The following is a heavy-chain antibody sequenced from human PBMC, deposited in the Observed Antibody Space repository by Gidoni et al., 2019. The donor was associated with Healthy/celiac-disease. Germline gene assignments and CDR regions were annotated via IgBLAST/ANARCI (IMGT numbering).Heavy chain of an antibody. V-gene: IGHV5-51*01. D-gene: IGHD3-10*01. Sequence: EVQLVQSGAEVQKPGESLKISCKGSGYSFTSYCIGWGRQMPGKGLEWMGIIYPGDSDTRYSPSFQGQVTISADKSISTAYLQWSSLKASDTAMYYCARLGLLWFGELFEAINWFDPWGQGTLVTVSS. CDR3: ARLGLLWFGELFEAINWFDP. CDR2: IYPGDSDT. CDR1: GYSFTSYC. J-gene: IGHJ5*02.